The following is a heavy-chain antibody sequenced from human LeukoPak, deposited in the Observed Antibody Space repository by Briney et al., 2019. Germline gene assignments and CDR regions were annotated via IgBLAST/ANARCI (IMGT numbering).Heavy chain of an antibody. V-gene: IGHV1-18*01. Sequence: ASVKVSCKASGYSFSSYGISWMRQAPGQGLQWMGWISAYNGNTNYAQKFQGRVTMTTDTSTSTAYMELRSLRSDDTAVYYCARDPGYCSSTSCDPVDYWGQGTLVTVSS. D-gene: IGHD2-2*01. CDR1: GYSFSSYG. J-gene: IGHJ4*02. CDR3: ARDPGYCSSTSCDPVDY. CDR2: ISAYNGNT.